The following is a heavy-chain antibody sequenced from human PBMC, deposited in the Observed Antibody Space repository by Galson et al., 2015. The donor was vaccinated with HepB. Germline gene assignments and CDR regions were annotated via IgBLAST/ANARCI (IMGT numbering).Heavy chain of an antibody. Sequence: SLRLSCAASGFTFSSYAMSWVRQAPGKGLEWVANIKQDGSEKYYVDSVKGRFTISRDNAKNSLYLQMNSLRTEDTAVYYCARDLYYDSSGYSEDAFDIWGQGTMVTVSS. D-gene: IGHD3-22*01. CDR1: GFTFSSYA. J-gene: IGHJ3*02. CDR2: IKQDGSEK. V-gene: IGHV3-7*03. CDR3: ARDLYYDSSGYSEDAFDI.